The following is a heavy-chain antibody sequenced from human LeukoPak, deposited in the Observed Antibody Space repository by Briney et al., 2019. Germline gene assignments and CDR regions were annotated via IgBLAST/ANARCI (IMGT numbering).Heavy chain of an antibody. CDR1: GGTFSSYA. J-gene: IGHJ3*02. D-gene: IGHD3-10*01. Sequence: GSSVKVSCKASGGTFSSYAISWVRQAPGQGLEWMGGIIPIFGTANYAQKFQGRVTITAEESTSTAYMELSSLRSEDTAVYYCARGRSEGSGPDNAFDIWGQGTMVTVSS. V-gene: IGHV1-69*01. CDR2: IIPIFGTA. CDR3: ARGRSEGSGPDNAFDI.